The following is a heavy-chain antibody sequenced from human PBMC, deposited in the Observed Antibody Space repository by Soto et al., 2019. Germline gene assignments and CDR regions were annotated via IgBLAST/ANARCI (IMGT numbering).Heavy chain of an antibody. J-gene: IGHJ6*02. CDR1: GFTFSNAW. CDR3: NTGVVTTKIEYYYYYGMDV. Sequence: PGGSLRLSCAASGFTFSNAWMNWVRPAPGKGLEWVGRIKSKTDGGTTDYAAPVKSRYTISRDDSKNTLYLQMNSLKTEDTDVYYCNTGVVTTKIEYYYYYGMDVWGQGTTVTSP. D-gene: IGHD4-4*01. CDR2: IKSKTDGGTT. V-gene: IGHV3-15*07.